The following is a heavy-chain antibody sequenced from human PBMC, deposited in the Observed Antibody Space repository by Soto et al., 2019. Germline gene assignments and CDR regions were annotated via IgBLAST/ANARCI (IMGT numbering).Heavy chain of an antibody. D-gene: IGHD3-10*01. Sequence: GGSLRLSCAASGFTFDDYAMHWVRQAPGKGLEWVSGISWNGGSIGYADSVKGRFTISRDNAKNSLYLQMNSLSAEDTALYYCSKDYYGSGSFSSAYYFDYWGQGTLVTVSS. CDR1: GFTFDDYA. CDR3: SKDYYGSGSFSSAYYFDY. CDR2: ISWNGGSI. J-gene: IGHJ4*02. V-gene: IGHV3-9*01.